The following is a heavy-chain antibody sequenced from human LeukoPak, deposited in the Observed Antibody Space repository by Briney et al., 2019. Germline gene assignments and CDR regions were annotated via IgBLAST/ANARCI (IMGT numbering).Heavy chain of an antibody. Sequence: PSETLSLTCTVSGGSISSSNSYWGWIRQPPGKGLEWTGTLSYSGSTYYNPSLKSRITISVDTSKSQFSLRLSSVTAADTALYYCARHIQGANVCDYWGQGTLVTVPS. J-gene: IGHJ4*02. CDR1: GGSISSSNSY. CDR3: ARHIQGANVCDY. V-gene: IGHV4-39*01. D-gene: IGHD2-21*01. CDR2: LSYSGST.